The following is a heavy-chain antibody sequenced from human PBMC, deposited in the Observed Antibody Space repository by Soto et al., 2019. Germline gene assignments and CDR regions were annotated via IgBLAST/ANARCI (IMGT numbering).Heavy chain of an antibody. CDR2: ISYDGSNK. J-gene: IGHJ6*02. CDR3: AKDRRGANLGDYYYYYGMDV. Sequence: GGSLRLSCAASGFTFSSYGMHWVRQAPGKGLEWVAVISYDGSNKYYADSVKGRFTISRDNSKNTLYLQMNSLRAEDTAVYYCAKDRRGANLGDYYYYYGMDVWGQGTTVTVSS. V-gene: IGHV3-30*18. D-gene: IGHD3-16*01. CDR1: GFTFSSYG.